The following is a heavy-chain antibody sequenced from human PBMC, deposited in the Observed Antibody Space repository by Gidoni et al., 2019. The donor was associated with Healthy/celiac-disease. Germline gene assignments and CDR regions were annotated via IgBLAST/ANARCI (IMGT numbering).Heavy chain of an antibody. Sequence: EVQLVESGGGLVQPGGSLRLSCSASGFPFSSYAMGWVRQAPGKGLEWVSAISGSGGSTYYADSVKGRFTISRDNSKNTLYLQMNSLRAEDTAVYYCAKELTWERVFDYWGQGTLVTVSS. D-gene: IGHD1-26*01. J-gene: IGHJ4*02. CDR1: GFPFSSYA. V-gene: IGHV3-23*04. CDR2: ISGSGGST. CDR3: AKELTWERVFDY.